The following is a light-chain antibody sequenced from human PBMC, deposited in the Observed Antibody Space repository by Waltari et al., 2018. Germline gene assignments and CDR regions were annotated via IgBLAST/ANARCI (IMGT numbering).Light chain of an antibody. J-gene: IGLJ3*02. V-gene: IGLV2-14*01. Sequence: QSALTQPASVSGSPGQSITISCTGTSSDVGGYNYVSWYQQHPGKAPKLMIYDVSQRPSGVSNRFSGSKSGNTASLTISGLQAEDDADYYCSSYTSSSTLWVFGGGTKLTVL. CDR2: DVS. CDR1: SSDVGGYNY. CDR3: SSYTSSSTLWV.